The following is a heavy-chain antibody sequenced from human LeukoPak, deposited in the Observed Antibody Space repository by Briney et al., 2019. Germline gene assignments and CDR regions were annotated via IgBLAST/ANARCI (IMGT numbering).Heavy chain of an antibody. CDR1: GGTFSSYA. V-gene: IGHV1-69*05. CDR3: ARDSPNYYDSRGYSGFVY. Sequence: SVKVSCKASGGTFSSYAISWVRQAPGQGLEWMGGIIPIFGTANYAQKFQGRVTITTDESTSTAYMELSSLRSEDTAVYYCARDSPNYYDSRGYSGFVYWGQGTLVTVSS. CDR2: IIPIFGTA. D-gene: IGHD3-22*01. J-gene: IGHJ4*02.